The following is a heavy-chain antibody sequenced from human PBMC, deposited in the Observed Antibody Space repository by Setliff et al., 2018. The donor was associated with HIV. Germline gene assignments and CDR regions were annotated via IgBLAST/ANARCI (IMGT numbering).Heavy chain of an antibody. V-gene: IGHV1-18*01. CDR2: ISAYSGNT. CDR3: ARVYCSGGACYSLNS. J-gene: IGHJ4*02. CDR1: GYTFTSFG. Sequence: ASVKVSCKASGYTFTSFGITWVRQAPGQGLEWMGWISAYSGNTNYAQELQGRVTMTTDTSTSTAYMELRSLRSDDTAVYYCARVYCSGGACYSLNSWGQGARVTVSS. D-gene: IGHD2-15*01.